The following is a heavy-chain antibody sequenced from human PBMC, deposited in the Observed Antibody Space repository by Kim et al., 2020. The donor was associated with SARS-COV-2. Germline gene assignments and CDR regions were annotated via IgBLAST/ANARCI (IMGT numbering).Heavy chain of an antibody. Sequence: SETLSLTCTVSGGSISSGGYYWSWIRQHPGKGLEWIGYIYYSGSTYYNPSLKSRVTISVDTSKNQFSLKLSSVTAADTAVYYCARYRTTPNYYGSGSYPYGMDVWGQGTTVTVSS. J-gene: IGHJ6*02. CDR3: ARYRTTPNYYGSGSYPYGMDV. CDR1: GGSISSGGYY. D-gene: IGHD3-10*01. CDR2: IYYSGST. V-gene: IGHV4-31*03.